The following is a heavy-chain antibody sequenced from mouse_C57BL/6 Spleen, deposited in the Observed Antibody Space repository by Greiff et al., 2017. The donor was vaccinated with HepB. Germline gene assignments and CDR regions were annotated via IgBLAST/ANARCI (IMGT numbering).Heavy chain of an antibody. CDR2: IDPSDSYT. D-gene: IGHD1-2*01. CDR1: GYTFTSYW. CDR3: ARDWTTALEGYFDV. V-gene: IGHV1-69*01. J-gene: IGHJ1*03. Sequence: QVQLQQPGAELVMPGASVKLSCKASGYTFTSYWMHWVKQRPGQGLEWIGEIDPSDSYTNYNQKFKGESTLTVDKSSSTAYMQLSSLTSEDSAVYYCARDWTTALEGYFDVWGTGTTVTVSS.